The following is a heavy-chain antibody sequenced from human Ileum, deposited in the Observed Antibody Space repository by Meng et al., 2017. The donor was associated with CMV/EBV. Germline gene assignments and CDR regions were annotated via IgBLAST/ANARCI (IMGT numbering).Heavy chain of an antibody. V-gene: IGHV2-5*02. J-gene: IGHJ5*02. Sequence: QNTLQECGRVLGAPTKTLTRIRTVSGLTLTITGLGVGWVRQGTGKHREWLGFSYWDDVERYSRSLKTRLTVTKDTYKNDVILRMTNMDPVDTATYYWAHRAYIPEAGTPHTNWFDPWGQGTLVTVSS. CDR1: GLTLTITGLG. CDR2: SYWDDVE. D-gene: IGHD6-13*01. CDR3: AHRAYIPEAGTPHTNWFDP.